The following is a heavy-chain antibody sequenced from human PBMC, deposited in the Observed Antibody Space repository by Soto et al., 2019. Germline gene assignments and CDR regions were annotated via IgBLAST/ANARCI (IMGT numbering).Heavy chain of an antibody. V-gene: IGHV1-2*02. CDR3: ARYCSSTSGQFDP. D-gene: IGHD2-2*01. Sequence: VASVKVSCKASGYTFTGYYIHWVRQAPGQGLEWMGGINPNSGASNYAQKFQGRVTMTRDTSISTAYMELSRLRSDDTAVYYCARYCSSTSGQFDPWGQGTLVTVSS. CDR2: INPNSGAS. J-gene: IGHJ5*02. CDR1: GYTFTGYY.